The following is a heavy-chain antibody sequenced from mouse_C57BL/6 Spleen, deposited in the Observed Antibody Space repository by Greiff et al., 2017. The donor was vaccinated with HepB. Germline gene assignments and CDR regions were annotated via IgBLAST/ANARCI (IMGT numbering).Heavy chain of an antibody. Sequence: QVQLKQPGAELVKPGASVKLSCKASGYTFTSYWMQWVKQRPGQGLEWIGEIDPSDSYTNYNQKFKGKATLTVDTSSSTAYMQLSSLTSEDSAVYYCARNYGSSYPWYFDVWGTGTTVTVSS. CDR3: ARNYGSSYPWYFDV. J-gene: IGHJ1*03. V-gene: IGHV1-50*01. D-gene: IGHD1-1*01. CDR1: GYTFTSYW. CDR2: IDPSDSYT.